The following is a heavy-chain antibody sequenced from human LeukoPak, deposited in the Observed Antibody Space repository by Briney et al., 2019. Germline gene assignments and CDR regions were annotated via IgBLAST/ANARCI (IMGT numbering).Heavy chain of an antibody. CDR3: ARRGVGATMLYSFDY. CDR2: IYPGDSDT. Sequence: GESLKISCKGSGYSFTSYWIGWVRQMPGKGLEWMGIIYPGDSDTRYSPSFQGQVTISADKSISTAYLQWSSLKASNTAMYYCARRGVGATMLYSFDYWGQGTLVTVSS. CDR1: GYSFTSYW. V-gene: IGHV5-51*01. D-gene: IGHD1-26*01. J-gene: IGHJ4*02.